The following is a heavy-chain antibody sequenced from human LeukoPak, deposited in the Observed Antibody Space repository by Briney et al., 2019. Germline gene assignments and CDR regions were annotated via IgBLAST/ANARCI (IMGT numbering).Heavy chain of an antibody. Sequence: ASVKVSCKVSGYTLTELSMHWVRQAPGKGLEWMGGFDPEDGETIYAQKFQGRVTMTEDTSTDTAYMELSSLRSEDTAVYYCASPPAGGYCSSTSCYGYYYYMDVWGKGTTVTVSS. CDR2: FDPEDGET. V-gene: IGHV1-24*01. CDR3: ASPPAGGYCSSTSCYGYYYYMDV. CDR1: GYTLTELS. D-gene: IGHD2-2*01. J-gene: IGHJ6*03.